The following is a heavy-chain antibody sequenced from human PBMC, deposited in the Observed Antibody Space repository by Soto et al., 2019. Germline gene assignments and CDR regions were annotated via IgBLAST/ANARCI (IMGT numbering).Heavy chain of an antibody. CDR3: ARGRADY. CDR1: GGSISSSSYY. Sequence: SETLSLTCTVSGGSISSSSYYWGWIRQPPGKGLEWIGSIYYSGSTYYNPSLKSRITISVDTTKNQFPLKLSSVTAADTAVYYCARGRADYWGQGTLVTVSS. J-gene: IGHJ4*02. CDR2: IYYSGST. V-gene: IGHV4-39*06.